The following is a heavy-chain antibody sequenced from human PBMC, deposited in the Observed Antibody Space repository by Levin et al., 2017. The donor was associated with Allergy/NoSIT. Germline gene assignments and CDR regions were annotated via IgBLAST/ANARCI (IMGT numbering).Heavy chain of an antibody. J-gene: IGHJ3*02. V-gene: IGHV3-33*01. Sequence: GGSLRLSCAASGFTFSSYGMHWVRQAPGKGLEWVAVIWYDGSNKYYADSVKGRFTISRDNSKNTLYLQMNSLRAEDTAVYYCARAISQELYYEHSAVDAFDIWGQGTMVTVSS. CDR3: ARAISQELYYEHSAVDAFDI. D-gene: IGHD1-26*01. CDR1: GFTFSSYG. CDR2: IWYDGSNK.